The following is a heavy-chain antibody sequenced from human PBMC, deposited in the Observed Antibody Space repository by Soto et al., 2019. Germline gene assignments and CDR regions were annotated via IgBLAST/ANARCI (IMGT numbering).Heavy chain of an antibody. CDR3: AKARGWEPRGYYYYGMDV. V-gene: IGHV3-23*01. J-gene: IGHJ6*02. Sequence: SLRLHCAASGFTFSSYAMIWVRQAPGKGLEWVSAISGSGGSTYYADSVEGRFTISRDNSKNTLYLQMNSLRAEDTAVYYCAKARGWEPRGYYYYGMDVWGQGTTVTVSS. CDR2: ISGSGGST. D-gene: IGHD1-26*01. CDR1: GFTFSSYA.